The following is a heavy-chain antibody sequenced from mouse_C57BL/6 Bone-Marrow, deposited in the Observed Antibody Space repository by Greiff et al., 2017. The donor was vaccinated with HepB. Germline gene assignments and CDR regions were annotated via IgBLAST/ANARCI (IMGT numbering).Heavy chain of an antibody. V-gene: IGHV1-62-2*01. D-gene: IGHD2-1*01. J-gene: IGHJ2*02. CDR3: AMYCCVVTGFVIAY. Sequence: QVQLKESGAELVKPGASVKLSCKASGYTFTEYTIHWVKQRSGQGLEWIGWFYPGSGSIKYNEKFKDKATLTADKSSSTVYMELSRLTSEESCVFVCAMYCCVVTGFVIAYCGLGISVLVSS. CDR2: FYPGSGSI. CDR1: GYTFTEYT.